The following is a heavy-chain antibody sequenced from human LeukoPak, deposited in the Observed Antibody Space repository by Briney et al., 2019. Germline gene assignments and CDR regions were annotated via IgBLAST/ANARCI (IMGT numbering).Heavy chain of an antibody. CDR3: ARGPHTGVNYYDSSGYYY. Sequence: PSETLSLACAVYGDSFSGYYWSSVRQPPGKGLEWVGEINHSGSTNYNPSLKSRVTISVDTSKNQFSLKLSSVTAADTAVYYCARGPHTGVNYYDSSGYYYWGQGTLVTVSS. J-gene: IGHJ4*02. D-gene: IGHD3-22*01. CDR1: GDSFSGYY. CDR2: INHSGST. V-gene: IGHV4-34*01.